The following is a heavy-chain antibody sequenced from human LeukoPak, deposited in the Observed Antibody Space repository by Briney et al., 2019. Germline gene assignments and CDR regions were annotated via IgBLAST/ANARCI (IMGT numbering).Heavy chain of an antibody. V-gene: IGHV3-74*03. CDR2: IYRDGSST. J-gene: IGHJ3*02. Sequence: GESLRLSCAASGFSLSTYWMQWVRQAPGKGLVWVSRIYRDGSSTTYVDSVRGRFTISRDNAKNTLYLQMDSLRAEDTAVYYCARAPDSGTYNSGAFDIWGQGTMVTVSA. CDR3: ARAPDSGTYNSGAFDI. CDR1: GFSLSTYW. D-gene: IGHD1-26*01.